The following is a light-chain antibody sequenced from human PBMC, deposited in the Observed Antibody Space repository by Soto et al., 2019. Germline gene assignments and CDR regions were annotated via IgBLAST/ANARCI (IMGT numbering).Light chain of an antibody. CDR2: DAS. V-gene: IGKV1-13*02. CDR1: QDISNT. CDR3: KQCKSYPIT. Sequence: AIQLTQTPSSVSASVGDRVTITCRATQDISNTLAWYQHKPGRGPMLLIFDASTLESGVPSRFTGSGSGTHFTLTINSLQPEDFATYICKQCKSYPITFGQGTRVEVK. J-gene: IGKJ5*01.